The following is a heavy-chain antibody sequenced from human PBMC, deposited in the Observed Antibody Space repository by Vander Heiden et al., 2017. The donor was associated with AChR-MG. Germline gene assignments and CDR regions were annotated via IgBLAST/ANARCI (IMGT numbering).Heavy chain of an antibody. Sequence: EVQLVESGGGLVQPGGSLRRSCAASGFTVSSHYMTWVRRHPGRGRQWVSVIYSGGSTSYAAAVKGRFTISRDNSKNTLYLQMISLRAEDTAVYYCARTGAYGDTRGPTFSYYYGMDVWGQGTTVTVSS. D-gene: IGHD4-17*01. CDR2: IYSGGST. V-gene: IGHV3-66*01. CDR3: ARTGAYGDTRGPTFSYYYGMDV. CDR1: GFTVSSHY. J-gene: IGHJ6*02.